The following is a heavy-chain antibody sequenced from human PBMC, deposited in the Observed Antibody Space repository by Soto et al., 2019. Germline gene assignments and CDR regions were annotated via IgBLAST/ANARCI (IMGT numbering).Heavy chain of an antibody. Sequence: EVQLVESGGGLVKPGGSLRLSCAASGLTFSSFSLNWVRQAPGKGLEWVSFILSSSGSIYYADSVKGRFTISRDNAKNSQLLQMNSLKDEDTALYYCARASVEQLDRRGFYYDYRDVWGKGTTVTVSS. D-gene: IGHD6-6*01. CDR3: ARASVEQLDRRGFYYDYRDV. CDR2: ILSSSGSI. V-gene: IGHV3-21*06. J-gene: IGHJ6*03. CDR1: GLTFSSFS.